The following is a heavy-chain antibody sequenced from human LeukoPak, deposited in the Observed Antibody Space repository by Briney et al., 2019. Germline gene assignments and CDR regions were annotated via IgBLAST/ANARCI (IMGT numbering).Heavy chain of an antibody. Sequence: SETLSLTCTVSGGSVTSTTYYWGWVRQPPGKGLEWVGVVHYHGATYYDPSLKSRVTMSIDTSENQFSLKVTSVTAADTAVYYCARRRVAATAGWFDPWGQGTLVTVSS. CDR2: VHYHGAT. V-gene: IGHV4-39*01. CDR3: ARRRVAATAGWFDP. J-gene: IGHJ5*02. CDR1: GGSVTSTTYY. D-gene: IGHD2-15*01.